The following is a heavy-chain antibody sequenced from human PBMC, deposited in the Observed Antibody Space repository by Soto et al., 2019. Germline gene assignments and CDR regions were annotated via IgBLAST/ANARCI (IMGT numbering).Heavy chain of an antibody. CDR1: AGSISSNY. Sequence: SETLSLTCTAAAGSISSNYWTWIRQPPGKRLEWIGYVYNSWSTNYNPSLKSRVTMSEDTPKSQSSLKVNSMTAAHTAVYYCARCRREAVDRYTPGNWGQGILGTVSS. V-gene: IGHV4-59*01. CDR2: VYNSWST. D-gene: IGHD1-1*01. CDR3: ARCRREAVDRYTPGN. J-gene: IGHJ4*02.